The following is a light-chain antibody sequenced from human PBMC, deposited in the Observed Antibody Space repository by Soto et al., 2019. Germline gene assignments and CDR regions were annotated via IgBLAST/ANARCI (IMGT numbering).Light chain of an antibody. CDR3: QQYYSTPLIT. CDR2: WAS. CDR1: QSVLYSSNNKNY. V-gene: IGKV4-1*01. Sequence: DIVMTQSPDSLAVSLGERATMNCKSSQSVLYSSNNKNYLAWYQQKPGQPPKLLIYWASTRESGVPDRFSGSGSGTDFTLTISSLQAEDVAVYYCQQYYSTPLITFGQGTRLEIK. J-gene: IGKJ5*01.